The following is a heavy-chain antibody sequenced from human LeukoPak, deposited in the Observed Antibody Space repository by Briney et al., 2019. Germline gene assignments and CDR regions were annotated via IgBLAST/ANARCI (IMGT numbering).Heavy chain of an antibody. D-gene: IGHD3-22*01. CDR1: GFTVSSNY. Sequence: GGSLRLSCAASGFTVSSNYMSWVRQAPGKGLEWVSAISGSGGSTYYADSVKGRFTISRDNSKNTLYLQMSSLRAEDTAVYYCAKASGYYYHFDYWGQGTLVTVSS. V-gene: IGHV3-23*01. CDR2: ISGSGGST. J-gene: IGHJ4*02. CDR3: AKASGYYYHFDY.